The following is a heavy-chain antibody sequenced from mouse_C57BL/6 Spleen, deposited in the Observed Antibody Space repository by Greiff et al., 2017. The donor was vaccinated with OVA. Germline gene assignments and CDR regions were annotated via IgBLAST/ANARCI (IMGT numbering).Heavy chain of an antibody. V-gene: IGHV14-2*01. CDR1: GFNINVYY. Sequence: VQLQQSGAELVKPGASVKLSCKASGFNINVYYMHWVKQRTEQGLEWIGRIGPEDGDTKSATKFQGKATLTADTSSTTAYLQLSSLTTEDTSVYYCAGSNYCCSSDLYFDVWGTGTTVTVSS. CDR2: IGPEDGDT. CDR3: AGSNYCCSSDLYFDV. J-gene: IGHJ1*03. D-gene: IGHD1-1*01.